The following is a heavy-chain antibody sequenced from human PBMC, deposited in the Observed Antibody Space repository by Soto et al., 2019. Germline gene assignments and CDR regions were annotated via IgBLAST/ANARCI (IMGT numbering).Heavy chain of an antibody. Sequence: PGGCLILPGAASGLAFSRYAMSWVLKAPGKGLEWVSAISGSGGSTYYADSVKGRFTISRDNSKNTLYLQMNSLRAEDTAVYYCASPYTTMVPGVILDAFDICGQGTMVTGSS. CDR1: GLAFSRYA. J-gene: IGHJ3*02. CDR3: ASPYTTMVPGVILDAFDI. D-gene: IGHD3-10*01. V-gene: IGHV3-23*01. CDR2: ISGSGGST.